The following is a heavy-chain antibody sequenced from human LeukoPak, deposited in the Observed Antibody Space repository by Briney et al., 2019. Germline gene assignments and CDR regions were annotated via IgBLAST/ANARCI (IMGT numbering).Heavy chain of an antibody. CDR3: ARPGSGSYYSKAFDI. D-gene: IGHD1-26*01. J-gene: IGHJ3*02. CDR2: IYPGDSDT. Sequence: GESLKISCKGFGYSFTSYWIGWVRQMPGKGLEWMGIIYPGDSDTRYSPSFQGQVTISADKSISTAYLQWSSLKASDTAMYYCARPGSGSYYSKAFDIWGQGTMVTVSS. V-gene: IGHV5-51*01. CDR1: GYSFTSYW.